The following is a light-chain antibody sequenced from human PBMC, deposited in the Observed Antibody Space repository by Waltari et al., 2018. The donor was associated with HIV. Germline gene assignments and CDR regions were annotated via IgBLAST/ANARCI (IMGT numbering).Light chain of an antibody. CDR2: NVS. J-gene: IGLJ2*01. CDR3: SSYAGTSNFVL. Sequence: QSALTQPRSVSESPGQSVTISCTGTSSDVGAYNYVSWYQQHPGRAPKFMIYNVSERRSGVRVRFSGSNAGNTASLTISGLQAEDEADYYCSSYAGTSNFVLFGGGTKLTVL. CDR1: SSDVGAYNY. V-gene: IGLV2-11*01.